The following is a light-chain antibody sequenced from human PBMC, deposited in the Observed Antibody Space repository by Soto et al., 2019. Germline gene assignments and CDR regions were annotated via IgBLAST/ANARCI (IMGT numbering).Light chain of an antibody. CDR1: SSDLDPYNY. V-gene: IGLV2-14*01. Sequence: QSALTQPASVSGSPGQSITISCTPTSSDLDPYNYVSWYQQFPGKAPKLILYGVSHRPSGVSNRFSGSKFGNTVSLTISGPQAEDEADYFCCSYRNTTAIVFGGGTKVTVL. CDR2: GVS. J-gene: IGLJ2*01. CDR3: CSYRNTTAIV.